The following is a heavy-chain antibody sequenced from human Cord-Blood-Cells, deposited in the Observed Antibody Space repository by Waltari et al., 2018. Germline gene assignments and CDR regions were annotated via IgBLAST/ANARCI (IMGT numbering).Heavy chain of an antibody. D-gene: IGHD3-9*01. J-gene: IGHJ4*02. CDR2: INQSGST. Sequence: QVQLQQWGAGLLTPPETLSLTCAVYGGSSSGYYWCWTRQPPGKGLEWIGEINQSGSTNYNPSLKSRVTISVDTSKNQFSLKLSSVTAADTAVYYCARGGAGFPEDYWGQGTLVTVSS. CDR3: ARGGAGFPEDY. CDR1: GGSSSGYY. V-gene: IGHV4-34*01.